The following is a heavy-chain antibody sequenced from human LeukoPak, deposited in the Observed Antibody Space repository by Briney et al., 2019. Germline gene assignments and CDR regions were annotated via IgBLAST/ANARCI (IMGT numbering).Heavy chain of an antibody. D-gene: IGHD6-6*01. Sequence: GESLKISCKGSGYTFTTYWIGWVRQMPGKGLGWMGIVFPGDSQTRYNPSFEGQVTISADKSISTAYLQWSSLKASDTAMYYCARFAGYTISSHSDPWGQGTLVTVSS. V-gene: IGHV5-51*01. CDR3: ARFAGYTISSHSDP. J-gene: IGHJ5*02. CDR2: VFPGDSQT. CDR1: GYTFTTYW.